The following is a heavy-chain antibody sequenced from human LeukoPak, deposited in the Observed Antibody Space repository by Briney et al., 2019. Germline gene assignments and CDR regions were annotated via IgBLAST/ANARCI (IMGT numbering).Heavy chain of an antibody. V-gene: IGHV1-46*01. Sequence: GASVKVSCKASGYTFTSYYMHWVRQAPGQGLEWMGIINPSGGSTSYAQKFQGRVTMTRDTSTSTVYMELSSLRSEDTAVYYCARDFPRGIVVVPAAIEYNWFDPWGQGTLVTVSS. CDR1: GYTFTSYY. CDR3: ARDFPRGIVVVPAAIEYNWFDP. CDR2: INPSGGST. J-gene: IGHJ5*02. D-gene: IGHD2-2*02.